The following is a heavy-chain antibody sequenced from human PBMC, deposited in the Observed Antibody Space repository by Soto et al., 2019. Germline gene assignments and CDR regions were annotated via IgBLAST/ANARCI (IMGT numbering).Heavy chain of an antibody. D-gene: IGHD6-13*01. J-gene: IGHJ4*02. V-gene: IGHV4-34*01. Sequence: QVQLQQWGAGLLKPSETLSLTCAVYGGSFSGYYWSWIRQPPGKGLEWIGEINHSGSTNYNPSLRSRVTISVDTSKNQLSLKLSSVTAADTAVYYCARGRRQQLVLGGLFGYWGQGTLVTVS. CDR1: GGSFSGYY. CDR3: ARGRRQQLVLGGLFGY. CDR2: INHSGST.